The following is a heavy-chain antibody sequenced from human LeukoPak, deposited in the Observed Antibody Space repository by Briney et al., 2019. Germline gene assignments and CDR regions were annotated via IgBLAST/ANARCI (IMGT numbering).Heavy chain of an antibody. CDR3: AAESIVGATTESYVDY. Sequence: SETLSLTCAVPGYSISSGYYWGWIRQPPGKGLEWIGSIYHSGSTYYNPSLKSRVTISVDTSKNQFSLKLSSVTAADTAVYYCAAESIVGATTESYVDYWGQGTLVTVSS. CDR1: GYSISSGYY. V-gene: IGHV4-38-2*01. D-gene: IGHD1-26*01. CDR2: IYHSGST. J-gene: IGHJ4*02.